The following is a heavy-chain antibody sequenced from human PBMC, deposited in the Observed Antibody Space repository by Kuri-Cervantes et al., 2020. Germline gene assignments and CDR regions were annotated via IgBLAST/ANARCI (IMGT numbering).Heavy chain of an antibody. D-gene: IGHD3-22*01. Sequence: ASVKVSCKASGYTFTGYYMHWVRQAPGQGLEWMGWINPNSGGTNYAQKFQGRVTMTRDTSISTAYMELSRLRSDDTAVYYCARGGEKYYYDSSGPPRNGMDVWDRGTTVTVSS. CDR3: ARGGEKYYYDSSGPPRNGMDV. CDR2: INPNSGGT. J-gene: IGHJ6*02. V-gene: IGHV1-2*02. CDR1: GYTFTGYY.